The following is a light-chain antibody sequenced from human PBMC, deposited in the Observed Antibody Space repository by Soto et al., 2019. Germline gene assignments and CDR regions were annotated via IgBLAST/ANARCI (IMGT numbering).Light chain of an antibody. CDR1: QSISNW. CDR2: DAS. J-gene: IGKJ1*01. Sequence: DIQMTQSPSTLSASVGDRVTITCRASQSISNWLARYQQKPGKAPKLLIYDASSLESGVPSRFSGSGSGTEFTLTISSLQPDDFAAYYCQQYNSYSRTFGQGTKVEIK. CDR3: QQYNSYSRT. V-gene: IGKV1-5*01.